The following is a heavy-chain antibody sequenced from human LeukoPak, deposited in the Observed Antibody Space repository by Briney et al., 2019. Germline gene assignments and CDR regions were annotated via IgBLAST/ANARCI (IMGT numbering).Heavy chain of an antibody. Sequence: SVKVSCMASGGAFSSYAISWVRQAPGQGLGWMGRIIPILGIANYAQKFQGRVTITADKSTSTAYMELSSLRSEDTAVYYCARGIVVVVAATLEDYYFDYWGQGTLVTVSS. CDR2: IIPILGIA. J-gene: IGHJ4*02. CDR3: ARGIVVVVAATLEDYYFDY. V-gene: IGHV1-69*04. CDR1: GGAFSSYA. D-gene: IGHD2-15*01.